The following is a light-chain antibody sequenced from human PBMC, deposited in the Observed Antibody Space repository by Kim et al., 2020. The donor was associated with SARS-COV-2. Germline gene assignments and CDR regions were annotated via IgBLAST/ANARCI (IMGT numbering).Light chain of an antibody. Sequence: SPEERATLTCRASQSVSSSYLAWYQQKPGQAPRLLIYGASSRATGIPDRFSGSGSGTDFTLTISRLEPEDFAVYYCQQYGSSLYTFGQGTKLEI. CDR2: GAS. CDR1: QSVSSSY. CDR3: QQYGSSLYT. V-gene: IGKV3-20*01. J-gene: IGKJ2*01.